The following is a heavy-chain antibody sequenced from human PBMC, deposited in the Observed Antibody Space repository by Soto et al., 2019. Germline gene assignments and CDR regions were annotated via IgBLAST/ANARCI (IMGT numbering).Heavy chain of an antibody. CDR3: ARYDILTGYSDRFDP. CDR1: GGFISNYY. Sequence: SETLSLTCTVSGGFISNYYWSWIRQSPGKGLEWIAYIYYSGSTKYNPSLKSRVTISVDTSKNQFSLKMNSVTAADTAVYYCARYDILTGYSDRFDPWGQGILVTVSS. J-gene: IGHJ5*02. CDR2: IYYSGST. V-gene: IGHV4-59*08. D-gene: IGHD3-9*01.